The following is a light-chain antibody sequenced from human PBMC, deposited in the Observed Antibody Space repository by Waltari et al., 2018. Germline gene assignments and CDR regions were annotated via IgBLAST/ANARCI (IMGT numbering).Light chain of an antibody. Sequence: DIVMTQSPDSLAVSLGERATIHCKHSQTVLYRSNNKNYLAWYQQKPGQPPKLLIYWASTRESGVPDRFSGSGSGTDFTLTISSLQAEDVAVYYCQQYWSTPWTFGRGTKVEIK. J-gene: IGKJ1*01. CDR3: QQYWSTPWT. V-gene: IGKV4-1*01. CDR1: QTVLYRSNNKNY. CDR2: WAS.